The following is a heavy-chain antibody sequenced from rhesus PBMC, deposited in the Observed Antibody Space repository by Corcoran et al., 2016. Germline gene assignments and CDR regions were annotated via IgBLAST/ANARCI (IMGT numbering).Heavy chain of an antibody. D-gene: IGHD5-24*01. J-gene: IGHJ6*01. CDR3: AREYSDYGLDF. V-gene: IGHV4S10*01. CDR1: GGSMSDTYW. CDR2: IYGSSTYT. Sequence: QVHLQESGPGVVKPSETLSLTCAVSGGSMSDTYWWSWIRQPPGKGLEWIGYIYGSSTYTNYNPSLKSRVTISKDTSKNQFSLKLSSVTAADTAVYYCAREYSDYGLDFWGQGVVVTVSS.